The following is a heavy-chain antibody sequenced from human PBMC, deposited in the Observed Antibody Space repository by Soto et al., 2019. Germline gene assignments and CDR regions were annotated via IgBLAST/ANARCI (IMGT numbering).Heavy chain of an antibody. CDR3: ATYYYDSSGYYPYFDY. D-gene: IGHD3-22*01. CDR2: INGSGVKT. Sequence: PGGSLRLSCAASEFTFSTYAMSWVRHAPGKGLEWVSAINGSGVKTYYTDSVKGRFTISRDNSKNTLYLQMNSLRAEDTAVYYCATYYYDSSGYYPYFDYWGQGTLVTVSS. V-gene: IGHV3-23*01. CDR1: EFTFSTYA. J-gene: IGHJ4*02.